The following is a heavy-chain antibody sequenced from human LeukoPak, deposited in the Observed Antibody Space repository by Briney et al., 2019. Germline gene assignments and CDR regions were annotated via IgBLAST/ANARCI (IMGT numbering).Heavy chain of an antibody. V-gene: IGHV4-39*02. CDR2: IYYSGST. J-gene: IGHJ4*02. CDR1: GGSISSSSYY. D-gene: IGHD4-17*01. CDR3: ARDNSVTIAGHHTLDY. Sequence: PSETLSLTCTVSGGSISSSSYYWGWIRQPPGKGLEWIGSIYYSGSTYYNPSLKSRVTISVDTSKNQFSLKLSSVTAADTAVYYCARDNSVTIAGHHTLDYWGQGTLVTVSS.